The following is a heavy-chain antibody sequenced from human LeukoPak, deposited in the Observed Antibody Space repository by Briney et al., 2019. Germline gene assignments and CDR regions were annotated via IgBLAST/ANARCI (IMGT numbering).Heavy chain of an antibody. Sequence: GGSLRLSCAASGFTFSSYSMNWFRQAPGKGLEWVSSISSSSSYIYYADSVKGRFTISRDNAKNSLYLEMHSLRAEDTAVYYCARDHRGDYYFYYYMDVWGKGTTVTVSS. J-gene: IGHJ6*03. CDR1: GFTFSSYS. V-gene: IGHV3-21*01. CDR3: ARDHRGDYYFYYYMDV. D-gene: IGHD3-16*01. CDR2: ISSSSSYI.